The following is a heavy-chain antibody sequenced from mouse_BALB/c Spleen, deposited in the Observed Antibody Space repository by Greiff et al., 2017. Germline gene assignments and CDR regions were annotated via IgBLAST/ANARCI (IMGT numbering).Heavy chain of an antibody. CDR2: ISYSGST. Sequence: EVQLVESGPGLVKPSQSLSLTCTVTGYSITSDYAWNWIRQFPGNKLEWMGYISYSGSTSYNPSLKSRISITRDTSKNQFFLQLNSVTTEDTATYYCARGYDGYWDWGQGTTLTVSS. D-gene: IGHD2-3*01. CDR1: GYSITSDYA. CDR3: ARGYDGYWD. J-gene: IGHJ2*01. V-gene: IGHV3-2*02.